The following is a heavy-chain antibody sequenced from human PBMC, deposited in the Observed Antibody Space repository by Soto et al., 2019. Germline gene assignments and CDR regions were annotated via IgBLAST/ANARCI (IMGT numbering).Heavy chain of an antibody. J-gene: IGHJ4*02. CDR2: ISSSSTI. CDR3: ARERGSGWTFDY. Sequence: XGSLRLSCAASGFTFSTYSMNWVRQAPGKGLEWVSSISSSSTIYYADSVKGRFTISRDNVQNSLYLQMHSLRAEDTAVYYCARERGSGWTFDYWGQGTLVTSPQ. CDR1: GFTFSTYS. D-gene: IGHD6-19*01. V-gene: IGHV3-48*01.